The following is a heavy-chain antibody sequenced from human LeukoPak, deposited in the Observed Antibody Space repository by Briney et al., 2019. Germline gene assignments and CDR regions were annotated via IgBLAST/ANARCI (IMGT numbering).Heavy chain of an antibody. D-gene: IGHD3-16*01. V-gene: IGHV4/OR15-8*01. Sequence: SETLSLTCAVSGASINNDHWWTWVRQPPGKGLEWIGEIYHTGTANYNPSLKTRVTMSVDPSKNQSSLRLSSVTAADTAVYYCARDRRSGMDVWGQGTTVTVSS. CDR3: ARDRRSGMDV. J-gene: IGHJ6*02. CDR2: IYHTGTA. CDR1: GASINNDHW.